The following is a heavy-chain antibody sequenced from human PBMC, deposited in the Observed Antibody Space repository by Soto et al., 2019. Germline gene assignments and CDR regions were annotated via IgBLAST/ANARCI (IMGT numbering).Heavy chain of an antibody. D-gene: IGHD3-10*01. Sequence: QVQVQQWGSGLLKPSETLSLTCAVSGGSLSGYYWSWIRQSPGKGLEWIGQINHSGSANYHPSLTSAVNIFVHTYGSEFSLELSSVTAADTSVYYCARATGNYASGPYEGGYYYFDYWGQGTLVTVSS. V-gene: IGHV4-34*01. CDR2: INHSGSA. CDR1: GGSLSGYY. J-gene: IGHJ4*02. CDR3: ARATGNYASGPYEGGYYYFDY.